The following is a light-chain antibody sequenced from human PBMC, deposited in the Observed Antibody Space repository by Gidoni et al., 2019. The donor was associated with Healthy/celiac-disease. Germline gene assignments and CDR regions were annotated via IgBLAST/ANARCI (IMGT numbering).Light chain of an antibody. Sequence: SYELTQPPSVSVSPGQTASITCPGDKLGDKYACWSQQKPGQSPVLVIYQDSKRPSGIPERFSGSNSGNTATLTISGTQAMDEADYYCQAWDSGVVFGGGTKLTVL. J-gene: IGLJ2*01. V-gene: IGLV3-1*01. CDR1: KLGDKY. CDR3: QAWDSGVV. CDR2: QDS.